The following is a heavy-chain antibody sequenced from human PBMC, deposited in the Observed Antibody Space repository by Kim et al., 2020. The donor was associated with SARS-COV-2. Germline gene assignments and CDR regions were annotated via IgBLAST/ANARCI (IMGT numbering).Heavy chain of an antibody. D-gene: IGHD1-26*01. J-gene: IGHJ4*02. V-gene: IGHV3-33*01. Sequence: ADSVKGRFTISRDNSKNTLYLKMNSLRAEDTAVYYCARERKWELLGYFDYWGQGTLVTVSS. CDR3: ARERKWELLGYFDY.